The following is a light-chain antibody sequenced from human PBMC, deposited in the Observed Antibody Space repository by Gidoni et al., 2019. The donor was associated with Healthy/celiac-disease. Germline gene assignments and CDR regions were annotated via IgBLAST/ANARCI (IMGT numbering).Light chain of an antibody. CDR1: SSNIGSNT. CDR3: AAWDDSLNGPV. J-gene: IGLJ3*02. Sequence: QPVLTQPPSASGPPGQWVSISCSGSSSNIGSNTVNGYQQRPGTAPKLRIYSNNQRPSGVPDRFSGSKAGTSASLAISGLQSEDEADYYCAAWDDSLNGPVFGGGTKLTVL. V-gene: IGLV1-44*01. CDR2: SNN.